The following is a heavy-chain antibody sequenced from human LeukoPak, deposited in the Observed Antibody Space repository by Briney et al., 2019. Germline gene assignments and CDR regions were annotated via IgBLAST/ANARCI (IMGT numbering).Heavy chain of an antibody. Sequence: PGGSLRLSCAASGFTFSSYSMNWVRQAPGKGLEWVSSISSSSSYIYYADSVKGRFTISRDNAKNSLYLQMNSLRAEDTAVYYCARDGSQYCSSTSCYEDYYYGMDVWGQGTTVTVSS. CDR1: GFTFSSYS. V-gene: IGHV3-21*01. CDR2: ISSSSSYI. J-gene: IGHJ6*02. CDR3: ARDGSQYCSSTSCYEDYYYGMDV. D-gene: IGHD2-2*01.